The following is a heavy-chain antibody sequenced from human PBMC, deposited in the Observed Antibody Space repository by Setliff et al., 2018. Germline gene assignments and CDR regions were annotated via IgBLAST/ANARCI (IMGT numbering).Heavy chain of an antibody. CDR2: IRGDSDRT. Sequence: GGSLRLSCEASGFSFSNYAMNWVRQAPGKGLEWVSAIRGDSDRTYYADSVKGRFTISRDDSKNMVNLQMNSLRAEDTAVYYCARDLGNWFDSWGQGTVVTVSS. CDR3: ARDLGNWFDS. V-gene: IGHV3-23*01. J-gene: IGHJ5*01. D-gene: IGHD3-16*01. CDR1: GFSFSNYA.